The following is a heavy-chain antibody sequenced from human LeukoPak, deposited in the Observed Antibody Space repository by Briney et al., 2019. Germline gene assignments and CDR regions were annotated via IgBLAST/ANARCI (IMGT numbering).Heavy chain of an antibody. J-gene: IGHJ5*02. V-gene: IGHV4-31*03. Sequence: SETLSLTCTVSSGSISSGGYYWSWIRQHPGKGLEWIGYIYYSGSTYYNPSLKSRVTISVDTSKNQFSLKLSSVTAADTAVYYCARVAYGGNWFDPWGQGTLVTVSS. D-gene: IGHD2-15*01. CDR2: IYYSGST. CDR3: ARVAYGGNWFDP. CDR1: SGSISSGGYY.